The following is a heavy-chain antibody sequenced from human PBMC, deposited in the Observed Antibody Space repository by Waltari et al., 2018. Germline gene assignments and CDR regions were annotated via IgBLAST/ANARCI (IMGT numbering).Heavy chain of an antibody. CDR2: IDPDGGGT. D-gene: IGHD6-13*01. J-gene: IGHJ4*02. CDR3: ARGRGTLGQLLVTY. CDR1: GYTFTNYY. Sequence: QVQLVQSGAEVERPGASVRISCKASGYTFTNYYVHWLRQAPGRGFEWLGIIDPDGGGTTYAPKFRDRLSLTRDTSTSVLDMALDNLKSDDSAIYFCARGRGTLGQLLVTYWGQGTQVLVSS. V-gene: IGHV1-46*01.